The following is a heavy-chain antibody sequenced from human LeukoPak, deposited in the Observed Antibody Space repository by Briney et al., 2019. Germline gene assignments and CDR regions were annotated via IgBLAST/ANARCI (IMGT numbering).Heavy chain of an antibody. D-gene: IGHD2-15*01. CDR2: IIPIFGTA. V-gene: IGHV1-69*05. J-gene: IGHJ3*02. CDR1: GGTFSSYA. CDR3: ARVIVVVVAAENAFDI. Sequence: SVKVSCKASGGTFSSYAISWVRQAPGQGLEWMGRIIPIFGTANYAQKFQGRVTITTDESTSTAYMELSSLRSEDTAVYYCARVIVVVVAAENAFDIWGQGTMVTVSS.